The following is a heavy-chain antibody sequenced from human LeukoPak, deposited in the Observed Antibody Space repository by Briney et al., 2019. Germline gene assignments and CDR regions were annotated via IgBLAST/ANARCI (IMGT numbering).Heavy chain of an antibody. CDR3: ARREYDNSGHRDDAFDV. D-gene: IGHD3-22*01. CDR2: INPNSGGT. CDR1: TYTFTDYY. J-gene: IGHJ3*01. V-gene: IGHV1-2*02. Sequence: GASVKVSCKASTYTFTDYYMHWVRQAPGQGPEWMGWINPNSGGTKYAQKFQGRVTMTRDTSISTAYMELSRLTSDDTAVYYCARREYDNSGHRDDAFDVWGQGTMVTVSS.